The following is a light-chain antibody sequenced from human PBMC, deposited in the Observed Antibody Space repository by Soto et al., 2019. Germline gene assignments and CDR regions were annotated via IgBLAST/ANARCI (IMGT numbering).Light chain of an antibody. CDR1: QSLANSF. J-gene: IGKJ5*01. V-gene: IGKV3-20*01. CDR2: DTS. CDR3: QQYGSSRIT. Sequence: EFVLTQSPGTLSLSPGERDTLSCRASQSLANSFIAWYQQKPGQAPRLLIYDTSSRASGIPDRFSGSGSGTDFTLTISRLEPEEFAVYDCQQYGSSRITFGQGTRREIK.